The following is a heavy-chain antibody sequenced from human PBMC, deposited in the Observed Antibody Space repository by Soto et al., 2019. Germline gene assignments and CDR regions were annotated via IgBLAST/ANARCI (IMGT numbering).Heavy chain of an antibody. CDR1: GGSVRNSAYT. J-gene: IGHJ5*01. CDR3: ARREKTGKFDS. Sequence: QLQLQESGPGLVKPSETLSLTCIVSGGSVRNSAYTWGWIRQPPGKGLEWIGTSFYSGDTFYNPSLMSRVTISVDTSQNQFSLKLRSVTAADTAVYFCARREKTGKFDSWGQGTLVNVSS. V-gene: IGHV4-39*01. CDR2: SFYSGDT. D-gene: IGHD3-10*01.